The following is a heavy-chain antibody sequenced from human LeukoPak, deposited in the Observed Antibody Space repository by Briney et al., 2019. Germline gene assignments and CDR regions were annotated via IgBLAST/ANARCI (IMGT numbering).Heavy chain of an antibody. CDR1: GFAVTTNY. CDR2: IHGDGRT. J-gene: IGHJ5*02. D-gene: IGHD1-1*01. V-gene: IGHV3-53*01. Sequence: PGGALRLSCAASGFAVTTNYMTWVRQAPGKGPEWVSGIHGDGRTYYADSVKGRFTISRDRSKNTLYLQMNSLRAEDTAVYYCATTGGYWTGIYDRWGQGTPVTVSS. CDR3: ATTGGYWTGIYDR.